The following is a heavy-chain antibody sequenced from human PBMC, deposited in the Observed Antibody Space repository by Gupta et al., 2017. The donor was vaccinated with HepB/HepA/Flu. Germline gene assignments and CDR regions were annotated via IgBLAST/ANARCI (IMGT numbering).Heavy chain of an antibody. D-gene: IGHD4-17*01. CDR1: GLTFNTYA. V-gene: IGHV3-30*18. CDR3: AKDWCTSGDPSSSGLDV. Sequence: QVQRVESGGGVVQPGRSVRHSCAASGLTFNTYAMHWVRQAPGRGLELVALISVDGSDKYHLDAVKGRFSISRENSNKTVYLQMNSLRTEDTAVYYCAKDWCTSGDPSSSGLDVGG. CDR2: ISVDGSDK. J-gene: IGHJ6*01.